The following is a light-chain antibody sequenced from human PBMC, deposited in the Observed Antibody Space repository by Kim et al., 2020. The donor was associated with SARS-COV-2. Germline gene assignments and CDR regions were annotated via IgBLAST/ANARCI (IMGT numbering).Light chain of an antibody. V-gene: IGKV1-17*01. Sequence: ASGGDRVTITCRASQDIRNDLGWYQQNPGRAPKRLIYGASSLQSGVPSRFGGSGSGTEFTLTISSVQPEDFATYFCLQHSTYPITFGQGTRLEIK. CDR1: QDIRND. CDR2: GAS. CDR3: LQHSTYPIT. J-gene: IGKJ5*01.